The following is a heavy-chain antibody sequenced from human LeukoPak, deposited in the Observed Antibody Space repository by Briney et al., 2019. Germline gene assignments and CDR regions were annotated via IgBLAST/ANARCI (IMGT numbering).Heavy chain of an antibody. D-gene: IGHD3-10*01. Sequence: SGVSLRLFCAASGFTLSSYAMSWVRQARGKGLEWVSAISGSGGSTYYADSVKGRFTISRDNSKNTLYLQMNSLRAEDTAVYYCAKARWGFGESYWGQGTLVTVSS. V-gene: IGHV3-23*01. J-gene: IGHJ4*02. CDR2: ISGSGGST. CDR3: AKARWGFGESY. CDR1: GFTLSSYA.